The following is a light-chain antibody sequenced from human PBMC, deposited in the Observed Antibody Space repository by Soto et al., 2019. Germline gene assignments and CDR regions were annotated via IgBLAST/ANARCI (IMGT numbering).Light chain of an antibody. Sequence: QSVLTQPASVSGSPGQSITISCTGTRSDVGSYNLVSWYQQHPGKAPKLMIYEVNKRPSGVSNRFSGSKSGNTASLTISGLQAEDEADYYCCSYAGSDTWAFGGGTKVTVL. J-gene: IGLJ3*02. V-gene: IGLV2-23*02. CDR2: EVN. CDR1: RSDVGSYNL. CDR3: CSYAGSDTWA.